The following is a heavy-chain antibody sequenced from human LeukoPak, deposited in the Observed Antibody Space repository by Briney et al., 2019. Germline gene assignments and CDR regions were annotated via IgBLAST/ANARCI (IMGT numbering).Heavy chain of an antibody. CDR1: GYTFTGYY. D-gene: IGHD3-16*02. CDR3: ARDLSAVITFGGVIVY. V-gene: IGHV1-2*02. Sequence: APVKVSCKASGYTFTGYYMHWVRQAPGQGLEWMGWINPNSGGTNYAQKFQGRVTMTRDTSISTAYMELSRLRSDDTAVYYCARDLSAVITFGGVIVYWGQGTLVTVSS. J-gene: IGHJ4*02. CDR2: INPNSGGT.